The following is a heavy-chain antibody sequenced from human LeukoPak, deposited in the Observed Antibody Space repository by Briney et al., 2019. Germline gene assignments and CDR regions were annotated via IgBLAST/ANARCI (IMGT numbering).Heavy chain of an antibody. CDR2: IPYDGTNK. CDR1: GFTFTSYA. D-gene: IGHD6-13*01. CDR3: ARDQHAAAGRGTLYYFDY. V-gene: IGHV3-30*04. J-gene: IGHJ4*02. Sequence: GRSLRLSCVATGFTFTSYAMHWVRQAPGKGLEWVAVIPYDGTNKYYGDPVKGRFTISRDNSKNTLYLQMNSLRAEDTAVYYCARDQHAAAGRGTLYYFDYWGQGTLFTVSS.